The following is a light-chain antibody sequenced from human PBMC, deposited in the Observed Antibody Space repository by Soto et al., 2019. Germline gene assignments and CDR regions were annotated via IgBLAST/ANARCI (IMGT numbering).Light chain of an antibody. CDR3: AACDASLNGVI. CDR2: SNN. V-gene: IGLV1-44*01. J-gene: IGLJ2*01. Sequence: QSVLTQPPSASGTPGQRVTISCSGSSSNIGTYTVNWYQQVPGTAPKLLIYSNNQRPSGVPDRFSGSKSGTSASLAISGLQSEDEADYHCAACDASLNGVIFGGGTKVTVL. CDR1: SSNIGTYT.